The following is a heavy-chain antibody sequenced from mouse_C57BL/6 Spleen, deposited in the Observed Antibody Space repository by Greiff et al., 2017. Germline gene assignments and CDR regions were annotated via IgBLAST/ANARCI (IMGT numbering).Heavy chain of an antibody. Sequence: QVQLQQPGAELVKPGASVKMSCKASGYTFTSYWITWVKQRPGQGLEWIGDIYPGSGSTNYNEKFKGKATLTVDTSSSTAYMQLSSLTSEDSAVYYCARGSYGYFDVWGTGTTVTVSS. CDR3: ARGSYGYFDV. J-gene: IGHJ1*03. CDR1: GYTFTSYW. CDR2: IYPGSGST. V-gene: IGHV1-55*01.